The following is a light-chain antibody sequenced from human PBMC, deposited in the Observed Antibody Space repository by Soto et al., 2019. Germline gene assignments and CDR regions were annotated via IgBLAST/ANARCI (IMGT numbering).Light chain of an antibody. V-gene: IGLV1-44*01. CDR1: SSNIGSNP. CDR2: NNT. CDR3: ASWDDSLSGVL. Sequence: QSVLTQPPSASGTPGQRVTISCSGSSSNIGSNPVHWYPQLPGTAPKLLIHNNTQRPSRVPDRFSGSKYGTSASLDISGLQSEDEADYYFASWDDSLSGVLFGGGTQLTVL. J-gene: IGLJ2*01.